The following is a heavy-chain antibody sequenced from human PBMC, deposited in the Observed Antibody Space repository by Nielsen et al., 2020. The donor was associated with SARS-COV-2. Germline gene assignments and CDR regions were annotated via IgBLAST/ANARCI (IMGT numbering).Heavy chain of an antibody. CDR2: ISGSGGST. V-gene: IGHV3-23*01. CDR1: GFTFSSYS. CDR3: ASDSSGWYYFDY. Sequence: GESLKIPCAASGFTFSSYSMSWVRQAPGKGLEWVSAISGSGGSTYYADSVKGRFTISRDNSKNTLYLQMNSLRAEDTAVYYCASDSSGWYYFDYWGQGTLVTVSS. J-gene: IGHJ4*02. D-gene: IGHD6-19*01.